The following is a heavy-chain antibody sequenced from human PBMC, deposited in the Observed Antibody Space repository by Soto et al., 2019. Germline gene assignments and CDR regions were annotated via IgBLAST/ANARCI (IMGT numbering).Heavy chain of an antibody. CDR3: ARASPPANTALSTSHHYYGMDV. J-gene: IGHJ6*02. V-gene: IGHV4-31*03. CDR2: IYYSGST. CDR1: GGSISSGGYY. D-gene: IGHD5-18*01. Sequence: LSLTCTVSGGSISSGGYYWSWIRQHPGKGLEWIGYIYYSGSTYYNPSLKSRVIISEDTSKNQFSLKVSSVTAADTAVYYCARASPPANTALSTSHHYYGMDVWGQGTTVTVSS.